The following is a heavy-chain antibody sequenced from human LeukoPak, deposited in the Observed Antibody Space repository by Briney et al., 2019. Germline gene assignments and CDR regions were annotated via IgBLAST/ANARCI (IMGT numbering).Heavy chain of an antibody. V-gene: IGHV4-4*02. J-gene: IGHJ5*02. D-gene: IGHD4-11*01. Sequence: PSETLFLTCTVSGGSITSSNWWSWVRQPPGKGLEWIGEIYYTGNTNYNPSLKSRVTISVDKSNNQFSLNLSSVTAADTAVYYCAKSNAWDWFDPWGQGTLVTVSS. CDR3: AKSNAWDWFDP. CDR1: GGSITSSNW. CDR2: IYYTGNT.